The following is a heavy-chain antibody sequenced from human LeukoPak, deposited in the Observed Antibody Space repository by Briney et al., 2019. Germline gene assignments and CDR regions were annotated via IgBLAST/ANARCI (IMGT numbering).Heavy chain of an antibody. Sequence: GASLRLSCAASGFTFSSYAMTWVRQAPGKGLEWVSAISSSGGSTYYADSVKGRFTISRDNSKNTLYLQVNSLRAEDTALYYCARYCTSSSCYGQDYYYGMDVWGQGTTVTVSS. CDR2: ISSSGGST. J-gene: IGHJ6*02. CDR3: ARYCTSSSCYGQDYYYGMDV. CDR1: GFTFSSYA. V-gene: IGHV3-23*01. D-gene: IGHD2-2*01.